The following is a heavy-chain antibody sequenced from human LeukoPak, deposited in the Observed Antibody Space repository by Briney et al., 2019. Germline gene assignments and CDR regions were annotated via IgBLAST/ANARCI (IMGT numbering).Heavy chain of an antibody. CDR2: ISAYNGNT. D-gene: IGHD3-22*01. J-gene: IGHJ3*02. Sequence: AASVKVSRKASGYTFTSYGISWVRQAPGQGLEWMGWISAYNGNTNYAQKLQGRVTMTTDTSTSTAYMELRSLRSEDTAVYYCAREKIVGGSFDIWGQGTMVTVSS. CDR1: GYTFTSYG. CDR3: AREKIVGGSFDI. V-gene: IGHV1-18*01.